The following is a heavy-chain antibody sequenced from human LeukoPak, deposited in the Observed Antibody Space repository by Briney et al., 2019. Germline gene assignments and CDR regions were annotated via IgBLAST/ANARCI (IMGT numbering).Heavy chain of an antibody. V-gene: IGHV3-53*01. CDR2: IYSGGST. D-gene: IGHD3-22*01. J-gene: IGHJ4*02. CDR3: ATNDYYDSSGYYFDY. CDR1: GFTVSSNY. Sequence: GGSLRLSCAASGFTVSSNYMSWVRQAPGKGLEWVSVIYSGGSTYYADSVKGRFTISRDNSKNTLYLQMNSLRAEDTAVYYCATNDYYDSSGYYFDYWGQGTLVTVSS.